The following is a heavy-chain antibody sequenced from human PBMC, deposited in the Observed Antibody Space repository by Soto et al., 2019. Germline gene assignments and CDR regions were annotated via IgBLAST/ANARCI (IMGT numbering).Heavy chain of an antibody. CDR3: ARGATMIVNYWFDP. V-gene: IGHV4-59*01. Sequence: PSETLSLTCTVSGGSISSYYWSWIRQPPGKGLEWIGYIYYSGSTNYNPSLKSRVTISVDTSKNQFSLKLSSVTAADTAVYYCARGATMIVNYWFDPWGQGTLVTV. D-gene: IGHD3-22*01. CDR2: IYYSGST. CDR1: GGSISSYY. J-gene: IGHJ5*02.